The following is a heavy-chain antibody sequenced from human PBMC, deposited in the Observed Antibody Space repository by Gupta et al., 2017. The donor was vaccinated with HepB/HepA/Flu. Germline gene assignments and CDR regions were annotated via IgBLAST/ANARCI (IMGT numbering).Heavy chain of an antibody. CDR3: ARGQSECSTSCHHYYYYGMDV. J-gene: IGHJ6*02. CDR2: INPSGGST. D-gene: IGHD2-2*01. CDR1: GYTFTSYY. V-gene: IGHV1-46*01. Sequence: QVQLVQSGAEVKKPGASVKVSCKASGYTFTSYYMHWVRQAPGQGLEWMGIINPSGGSTSYAQKFQGRVTMTRDTSTSTVYMELSSLRSEDTAVYYCARGQSECSTSCHHYYYYGMDVWGQGTTVTVSS.